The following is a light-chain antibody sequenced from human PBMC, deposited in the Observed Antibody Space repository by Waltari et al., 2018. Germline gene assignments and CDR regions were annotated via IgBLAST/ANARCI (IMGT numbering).Light chain of an antibody. CDR2: AAS. CDR1: QSISSY. Sequence: DIQMTQSPSSLSASVGARVTITCPASQSISSYLNWYQKKPGTAPKLLIYAASSLQSGVPSRFSGSGSGTDFTLTISSLQPGDFATYYCQQSYAALWTFGHGTKVEI. CDR3: QQSYAALWT. J-gene: IGKJ1*01. V-gene: IGKV1-39*01.